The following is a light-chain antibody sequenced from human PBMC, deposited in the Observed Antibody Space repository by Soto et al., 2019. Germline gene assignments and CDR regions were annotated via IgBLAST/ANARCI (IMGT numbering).Light chain of an antibody. V-gene: IGLV2-11*01. J-gene: IGLJ1*01. CDR2: DVS. Sequence: QSALTQPRSVSGSPGQSVTISCTGTSSDVGYYNYVSWYQHQQHPGKAPKLMIYDVSKRPSGVPDRFSGSKSGNTASLTNSGLQTEDEAYYYSFSYEGSYSRSDFVNRPTLTVF. CDR3: FSYEGSYSRSDFVNRPTLTV. CDR1: SSDVGYYNY.